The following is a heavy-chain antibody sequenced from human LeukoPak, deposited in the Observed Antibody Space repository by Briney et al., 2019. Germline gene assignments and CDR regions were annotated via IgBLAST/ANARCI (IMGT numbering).Heavy chain of an antibody. D-gene: IGHD1-26*01. CDR2: ISSSSSYI. Sequence: GGSLRLSCAASGSTFSSYSMNWVRQAPGKGLEWVSSISSSSSYIYYADSVKGRFTISRDNAKKSLYLQMNSLRAEDTAVYYCARAYSESYGLGYYYMDVWGKGTTVTVSS. V-gene: IGHV3-21*01. J-gene: IGHJ6*03. CDR1: GSTFSSYS. CDR3: ARAYSESYGLGYYYMDV.